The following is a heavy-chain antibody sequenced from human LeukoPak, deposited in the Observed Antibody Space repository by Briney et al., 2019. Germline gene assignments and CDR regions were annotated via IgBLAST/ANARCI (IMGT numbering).Heavy chain of an antibody. Sequence: SETLSLTCTVSGGSTSSYYWSWIRQPPGKGLEWIGSIYHSGSTYYNPSLKSRVTISVDTSKNQFSLKLSSVTAADTAVYYCARTGSYYPVDYWGQGTLVTVSS. CDR2: IYHSGST. J-gene: IGHJ4*02. D-gene: IGHD1-26*01. V-gene: IGHV4-59*08. CDR3: ARTGSYYPVDY. CDR1: GGSTSSYY.